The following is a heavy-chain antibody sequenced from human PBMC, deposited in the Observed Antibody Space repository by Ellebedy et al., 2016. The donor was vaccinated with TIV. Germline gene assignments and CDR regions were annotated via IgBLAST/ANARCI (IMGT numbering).Heavy chain of an antibody. CDR3: AKDMGRYSSGWQTYYFDY. D-gene: IGHD6-19*01. CDR2: ISGDGGST. CDR1: GFTFDDYA. V-gene: IGHV3-43*02. Sequence: GESLKISCAASGFTFDDYAMHWVRQAPGKGLEWVSLISGDGGSTYYADSVKGRFTISRDNSKNSLYLQMNSLRTEDTALYYCAKDMGRYSSGWQTYYFDYWGQGTLVTVSS. J-gene: IGHJ4*02.